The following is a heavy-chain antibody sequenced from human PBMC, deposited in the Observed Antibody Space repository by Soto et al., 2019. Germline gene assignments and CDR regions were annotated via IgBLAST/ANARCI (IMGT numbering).Heavy chain of an antibody. CDR1: GGTISSGGYY. CDR3: ARDVDRTSHLNWFDP. J-gene: IGHJ5*02. CDR2: IYYSGST. D-gene: IGHD5-12*01. V-gene: IGHV4-31*03. Sequence: PSLLLSLTCXVSGGTISSGGYYWSWIRQHPGKGLEWIGYIYYSGSTYYNPSLKSRVTISVDTSKNQFSLKLSSVTAADTAVYYCARDVDRTSHLNWFDPWGQGVMVTVSS.